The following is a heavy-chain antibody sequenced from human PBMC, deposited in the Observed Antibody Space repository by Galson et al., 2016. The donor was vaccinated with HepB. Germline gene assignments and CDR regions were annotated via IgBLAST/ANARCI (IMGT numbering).Heavy chain of an antibody. J-gene: IGHJ4*02. CDR3: ATLLVGLGGAGY. V-gene: IGHV4-59*03. Sequence: LRLSCAASGFSFSNAWMSWVRQPAGKGLEWMGHTYYGQGNRYSPSLKSRVSISIDTSKNQFSLTLTSVTAADTAIYYCATLLVGLGGAGYWGQGILVTVSS. D-gene: IGHD3-16*01. CDR2: TYYGQGN. CDR1: GFSFSNAW.